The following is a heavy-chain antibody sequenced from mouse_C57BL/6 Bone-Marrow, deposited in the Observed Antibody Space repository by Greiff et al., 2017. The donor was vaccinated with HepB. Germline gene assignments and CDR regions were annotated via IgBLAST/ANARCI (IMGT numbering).Heavy chain of an antibody. V-gene: IGHV1-42*01. CDR1: GYSFTGYY. Sequence: VQLQQSGPELVKPGASVKISCKASGYSFTGYYMNWVKQSPEKSLEWIGEINPSTGGTTYNQKFKAKATLTVDKSSSTAYMQLKSLTSEDSAVYYCARDSLHYCGSSYDFDYWGQGTTLTVSS. CDR2: INPSTGGT. CDR3: ARDSLHYCGSSYDFDY. D-gene: IGHD1-1*01. J-gene: IGHJ2*01.